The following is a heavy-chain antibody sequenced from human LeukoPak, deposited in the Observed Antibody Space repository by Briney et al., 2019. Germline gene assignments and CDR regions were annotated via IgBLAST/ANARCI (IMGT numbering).Heavy chain of an antibody. J-gene: IGHJ4*02. D-gene: IGHD5-18*01. CDR3: AKNRRNGYNYGQFDS. CDR1: GFFFGDYT. CDR2: ISWDGSSS. V-gene: IGHV3-43*01. Sequence: EGSLRLSCAASGFFFGDYTMHWVRQAPGKGLEWISVISWDGSSSFHADSVKGRFTISRDNSKNSLYLQMNSLRAEDSGLYYCAKNRRNGYNYGQFDSWGQGTLVAVSS.